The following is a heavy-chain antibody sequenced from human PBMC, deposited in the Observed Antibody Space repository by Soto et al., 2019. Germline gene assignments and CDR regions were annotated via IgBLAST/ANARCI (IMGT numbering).Heavy chain of an antibody. Sequence: QVQLQESGPGLVKPSETLSLTCNVSGDSISISYWSWIRQPPGKGLEWIGYMFYSGSSNYNPSLKSRVIISIDTAKNQFSLKLTSVTAAATAVYYCARVVFLSGYSSSLGWYFDLWGRGTLVFVSS. CDR1: GDSISISY. D-gene: IGHD6-13*01. V-gene: IGHV4-59*01. J-gene: IGHJ2*01. CDR3: ARVVFLSGYSSSLGWYFDL. CDR2: MFYSGSS.